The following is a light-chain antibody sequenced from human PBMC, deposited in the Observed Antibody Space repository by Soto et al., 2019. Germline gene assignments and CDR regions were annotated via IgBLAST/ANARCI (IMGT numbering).Light chain of an antibody. CDR2: EVS. CDR3: MVSIALPPT. Sequence: DLVMTQIPLSLSVTPGRAASISCKSSQTARHTDGRTYLYWYRQKPGQPPHLLIYEVSNRFSGVPEGFSGRGSGTVFTLSIRRVEGDDVGVYYFMVSIALPPTFGRVTKLEIK. J-gene: IGKJ2*01. V-gene: IGKV2D-29*01. CDR1: QTARHTDGRTY.